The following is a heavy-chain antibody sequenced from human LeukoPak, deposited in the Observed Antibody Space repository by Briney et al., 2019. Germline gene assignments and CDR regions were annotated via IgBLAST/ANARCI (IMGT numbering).Heavy chain of an antibody. Sequence: ASVKVSCKASGYTFSDYAMHWVRQAPGQRFEWMGWIDAGNGDTRYSQKFQGRVTITRDTSASTAYIELRSLRSEDTAMYYCARGPQVGAFDLWGQGTMVTVSS. CDR3: ARGPQVGAFDL. CDR1: GYTFSDYA. V-gene: IGHV1-3*01. D-gene: IGHD1-26*01. CDR2: IDAGNGDT. J-gene: IGHJ3*01.